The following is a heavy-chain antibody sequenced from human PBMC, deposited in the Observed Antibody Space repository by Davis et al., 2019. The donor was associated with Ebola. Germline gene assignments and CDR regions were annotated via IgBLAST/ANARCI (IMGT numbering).Heavy chain of an antibody. D-gene: IGHD1-26*01. Sequence: PGGSLRLSCAASGFTFSSYWMSWVRQAPGKGLEWVANIKQDGSEKYYVDSVKGRFTISRDNAKNSLYLQMNSLRGEDTAVYYCARGSGSYYFDYWGQGTRVTVSS. CDR3: ARGSGSYYFDY. CDR2: IKQDGSEK. V-gene: IGHV3-7*01. CDR1: GFTFSSYW. J-gene: IGHJ4*02.